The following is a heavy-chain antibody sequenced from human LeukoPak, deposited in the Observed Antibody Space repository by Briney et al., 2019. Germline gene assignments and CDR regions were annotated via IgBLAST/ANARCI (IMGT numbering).Heavy chain of an antibody. CDR3: ARRVQPNAGPFDS. D-gene: IGHD3-10*01. Sequence: GGSLRLSCAASGFTFSGCALSWVRQAPGKGLEWVAGISGDGAKTYYADSVKARFTISRDNSKNTLFLQMDRLRAEDTAVYYCARRVQPNAGPFDSWGQRTLASVS. V-gene: IGHV3-23*01. CDR1: GFTFSGCA. J-gene: IGHJ4*02. CDR2: ISGDGAKT.